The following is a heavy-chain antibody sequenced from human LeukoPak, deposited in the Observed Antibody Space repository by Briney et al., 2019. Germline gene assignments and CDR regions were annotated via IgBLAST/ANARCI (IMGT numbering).Heavy chain of an antibody. CDR1: GYTFTSYG. CDR3: ARDVGPCSGGSCDGWFDP. V-gene: IGHV1-2*02. D-gene: IGHD2-15*01. Sequence: ASVKVSCKASGYTFTSYGISWVRQAPGQGLEWMGWINPNSGGTNYAQKFQGRVTMTRDTSISTAYMELSRLRSDDTAVYYCARDVGPCSGGSCDGWFDPWGQGTLVTVSS. J-gene: IGHJ5*02. CDR2: INPNSGGT.